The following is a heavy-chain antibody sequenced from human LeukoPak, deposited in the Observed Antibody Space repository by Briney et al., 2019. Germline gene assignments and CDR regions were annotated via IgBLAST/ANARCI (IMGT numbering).Heavy chain of an antibody. Sequence: PSETLSLTCGVSGFPINSGYYWGWIRQPPEKGLEWIGSVYHTGSTYYNPSLKSRVTMSMDTSKNQFSLKLNSVTAADTAVYFCARDGYPSYSNYRPIWFDPWGQGTLVTVSS. V-gene: IGHV4-38-2*01. CDR3: ARDGYPSYSNYRPIWFDP. J-gene: IGHJ5*02. CDR1: GFPINSGYY. D-gene: IGHD4-11*01. CDR2: VYHTGST.